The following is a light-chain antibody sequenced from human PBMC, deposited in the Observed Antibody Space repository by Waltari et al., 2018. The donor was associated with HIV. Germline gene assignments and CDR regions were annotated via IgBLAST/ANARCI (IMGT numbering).Light chain of an antibody. CDR2: KND. CDR1: SSNIGSNI. J-gene: IGLJ3*02. CDR3: AAWDDSLNGPNWV. V-gene: IGLV1-44*01. Sequence: QSVLTQPPSASGTPGQWVTISCSGSSSNIGSNIVNWYQQFPGTAPKVLIYKNDRRPSGVHDRFSGSKAGTSASLAISGLQSEDEADYYCAAWDDSLNGPNWVFGGGTKLTVL.